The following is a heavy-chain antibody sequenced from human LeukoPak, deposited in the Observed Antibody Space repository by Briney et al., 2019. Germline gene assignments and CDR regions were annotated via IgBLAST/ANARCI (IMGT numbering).Heavy chain of an antibody. CDR1: GFTFTSYA. CDR2: ISRTGGTT. CDR3: AKVGSGEQLDFDY. D-gene: IGHD6-6*01. J-gene: IGHJ4*02. Sequence: GSLRLSCAASGFTFTSYAMSWVRQPPGKGLQWVSPISRTGGTTYYASSVKGRFTISRDNSKNTLYLQMNSLRAEDTAVYYCAKVGSGEQLDFDYWGQGTLVTVSS. V-gene: IGHV3-23*01.